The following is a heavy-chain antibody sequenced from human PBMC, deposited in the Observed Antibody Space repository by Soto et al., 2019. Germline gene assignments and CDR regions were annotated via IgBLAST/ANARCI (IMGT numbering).Heavy chain of an antibody. CDR2: ISGSGAST. Sequence: EVQVMESGGGLVQPGGSLRLSCTASGFTFSNYAMTWARQAPGKGLEWVSIISGSGASTSYADSVKGRFTISRDNSQKTVYLEMNSLRAEDTAVYFCAKRISIQIYGVAKGAFDVWGLGTMVTVSS. D-gene: IGHD3-3*01. CDR1: GFTFSNYA. J-gene: IGHJ3*01. CDR3: AKRISIQIYGVAKGAFDV. V-gene: IGHV3-23*01.